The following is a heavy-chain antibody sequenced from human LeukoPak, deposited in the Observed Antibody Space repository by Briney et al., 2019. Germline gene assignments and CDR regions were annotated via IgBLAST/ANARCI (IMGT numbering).Heavy chain of an antibody. V-gene: IGHV3-48*03. J-gene: IGHJ6*04. CDR1: GFTFSSYE. Sequence: GGSLRLSCAASGFTFSSYEMNWVRQAPGKGLEWVSYISSSGSTIFYADSVKDRFTISRDNAKNSLYLQMNSLIAEDTAVYYCAELGITMIGGVWGKGTTVTISS. D-gene: IGHD3-10*02. CDR3: AELGITMIGGV. CDR2: ISSSGSTI.